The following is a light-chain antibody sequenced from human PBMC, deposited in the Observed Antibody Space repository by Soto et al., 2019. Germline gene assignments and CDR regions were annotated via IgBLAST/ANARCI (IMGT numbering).Light chain of an antibody. CDR1: QSVTTQ. Sequence: EIALTQSPGTLSLSPGERATLSCRASQSVTTQLAWYQQKPGQAPRLIIHGASSRATGVPDRITGSGSGTDFTLSISRLEPEDFAVYYCQQYGGSTRTFGQGTKVDIK. CDR2: GAS. CDR3: QQYGGSTRT. J-gene: IGKJ1*01. V-gene: IGKV3-20*01.